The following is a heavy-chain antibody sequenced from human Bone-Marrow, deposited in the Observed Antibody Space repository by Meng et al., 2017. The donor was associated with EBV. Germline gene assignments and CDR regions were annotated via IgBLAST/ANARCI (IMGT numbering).Heavy chain of an antibody. V-gene: IGHV4-4*02. CDR3: ARDLANDYGDYYFDY. CDR2: IYHSGST. CDR1: GGSISNSNW. D-gene: IGHD4-17*01. J-gene: IGHJ4*02. Sequence: VQLQEPGPGLVKPSGTLSLTCAVSGGSISNSNWWSWVRQPPGKGLEWIGEIYHSGSTNYNPSLKSRVTISVDKSKNQFSLKLSSVTAADTAVYYCARDLANDYGDYYFDYWGQGSLVTVSS.